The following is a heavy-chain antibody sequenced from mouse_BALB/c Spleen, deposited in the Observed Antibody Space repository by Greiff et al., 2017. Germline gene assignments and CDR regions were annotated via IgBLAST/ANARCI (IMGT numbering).Heavy chain of an antibody. J-gene: IGHJ3*01. V-gene: IGHV2-9*02. Sequence: ESGPGLVAPSQSLSITCTVSGFSLTSYGVHWVRQPPGKGLEWLGVIWAGGSTNYNSALMSRLSISKDNSKSQVFLKMNSLQTDDTAMYYCASRTITTATPFAYWGQGTLVTVSA. CDR1: GFSLTSYG. D-gene: IGHD1-2*01. CDR2: IWAGGST. CDR3: ASRTITTATPFAY.